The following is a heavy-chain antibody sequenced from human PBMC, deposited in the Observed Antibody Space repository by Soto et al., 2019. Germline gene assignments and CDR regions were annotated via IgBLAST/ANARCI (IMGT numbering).Heavy chain of an antibody. CDR1: GGSISSGGYS. V-gene: IGHV4-30-2*01. CDR2: IYHSGRT. CDR3: CRGRVVAAQH. Sequence: QLQLQESGSGLLKPSQTLSLTCSVSGGSISSGGYSWSWIRQPPGKGLEWIGYIYHSGRTYYNPSLQSRDTISVDSAKNQYSLKLSSVTAADTAVYFWCRGRVVAAQHWGQGTLVTI. J-gene: IGHJ4*02. D-gene: IGHD2-15*01.